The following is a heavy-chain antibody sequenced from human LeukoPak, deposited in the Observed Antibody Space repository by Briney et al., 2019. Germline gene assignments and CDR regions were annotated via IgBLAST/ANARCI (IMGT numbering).Heavy chain of an antibody. J-gene: IGHJ4*02. CDR2: IRYDGSNK. CDR1: GFTFSSYG. CDR3: AKDRYSGSYSAFDY. D-gene: IGHD1-26*01. V-gene: IGHV3-30*02. Sequence: GGSLRLSCAASGFTFSSYGMHWVRQAPGEGLEWVAFIRYDGSNKYYADSVKGRFTISRDNSKNTLYLQMNSLRAEDTAVYYCAKDRYSGSYSAFDYWGQGTLVTVSS.